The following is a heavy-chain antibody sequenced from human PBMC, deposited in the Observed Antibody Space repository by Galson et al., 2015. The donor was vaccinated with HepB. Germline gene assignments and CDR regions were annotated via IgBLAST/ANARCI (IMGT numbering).Heavy chain of an antibody. V-gene: IGHV1-18*01. J-gene: IGHJ4*02. D-gene: IGHD3-10*01. CDR1: GYTFTSYG. CDR3: ARDSWVVRGVIIRFDY. Sequence: SVKVSCKASGYTFTSYGISWVRQAPGQGLEWMGWISAYNGNTNYAQKLQGRVTMTTDTSTSTAYMELRSLRSDDTAVYYCARDSWVVRGVIIRFDYWGQGTLVTVSS. CDR2: ISAYNGNT.